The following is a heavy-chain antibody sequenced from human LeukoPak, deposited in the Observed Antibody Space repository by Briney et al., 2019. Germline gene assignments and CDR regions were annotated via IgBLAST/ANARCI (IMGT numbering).Heavy chain of an antibody. Sequence: SETLSLTCTVSGDSFSRNTYSWGWIRQPPGKGLEWIGSIYYTGRTFYNPSLKSRVTISVYTSKNQFSLKLSSVAAADTAVYYCARRGSMGGSFVGAFDIWGQGTMVTVSS. V-gene: IGHV4-39*01. CDR2: IYYTGRT. CDR1: GDSFSRNTYS. D-gene: IGHD1-26*01. J-gene: IGHJ3*02. CDR3: ARRGSMGGSFVGAFDI.